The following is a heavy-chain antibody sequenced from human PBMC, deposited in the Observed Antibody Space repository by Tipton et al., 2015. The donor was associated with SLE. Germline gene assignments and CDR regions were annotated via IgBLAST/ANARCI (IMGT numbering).Heavy chain of an antibody. D-gene: IGHD3-10*01. CDR3: ARGLRVRGTRD. CDR1: GGSISSGSYY. J-gene: IGHJ4*02. V-gene: IGHV4-61*09. CDR2: IYTSGST. Sequence: TLSLTCTVSGGSISSGSYYWSWIRQPAGKGLEWIGYIYTSGSTNYNPSLKSRVTISVDTSKNQFSLKLSSVTAADTAVYYCARGLRVRGTRDWGQGTLVTVSS.